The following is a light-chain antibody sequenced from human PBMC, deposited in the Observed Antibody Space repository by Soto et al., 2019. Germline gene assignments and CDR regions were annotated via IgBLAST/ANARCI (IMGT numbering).Light chain of an antibody. CDR2: GAS. J-gene: IGKJ1*01. V-gene: IGKV3-20*01. CDR1: QSVSSSY. Sequence: EIVLTQSPGTLSLCPGERATLSCRASQSVSSSYLAWYQQKPGQAPRLLIYGASSRATGIPDRFSGSGSGTDFTLTISRLEPEDFAVYYCQQYGSSLRTFGQGTKADI. CDR3: QQYGSSLRT.